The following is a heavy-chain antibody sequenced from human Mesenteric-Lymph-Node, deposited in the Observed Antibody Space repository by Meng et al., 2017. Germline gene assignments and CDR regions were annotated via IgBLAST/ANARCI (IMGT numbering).Heavy chain of an antibody. CDR2: ISASGGTT. Sequence: GGSLRLSCAASGFTFTYYAMSWVRQAPGKGLEWVSGISASGGTTFYADSAKGRFTISRDNSRNSLYLEMNILKHEDTAVYYCAKGGPLVLMVYAIGSSDWFDPWGQGTLVTVSS. D-gene: IGHD2-8*01. CDR1: GFTFTYYA. J-gene: IGHJ5*02. CDR3: AKGGPLVLMVYAIGSSDWFDP. V-gene: IGHV3-23*01.